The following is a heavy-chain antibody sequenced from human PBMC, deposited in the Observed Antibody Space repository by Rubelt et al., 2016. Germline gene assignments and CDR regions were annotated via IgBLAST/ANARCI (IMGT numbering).Heavy chain of an antibody. CDR1: NGSIRGYY. J-gene: IGHJ2*01. CDR3: ARNNRYFEL. D-gene: IGHD1-14*01. CDR2: IYSSGSA. Sequence: QVQLQESGPGLVKPPETLSLTCTVSNGSIRGYYWSWIRQPPGKELEWIAYIYSSGSATYNPSLKSRVTISVDTSNSQFSLRLTSVTAAATAVYFCARNNRYFELWGRGTLVTVSS. V-gene: IGHV4-59*01.